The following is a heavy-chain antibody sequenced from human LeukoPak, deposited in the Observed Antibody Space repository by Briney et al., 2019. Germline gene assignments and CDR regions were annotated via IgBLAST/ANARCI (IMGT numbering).Heavy chain of an antibody. V-gene: IGHV3-30-3*01. CDR1: GFTFSDYA. Sequence: GGSLRLSCAASGFTFSDYAVHWVRQAPGKGLEWVAVISYDGSNEYYAESVKGRFTISRDNSKNTQYLQMNSLKSEDMAVYYCARDSYGMDVWGQGTTVTVSS. CDR3: ARDSYGMDV. J-gene: IGHJ6*02. CDR2: ISYDGSNE.